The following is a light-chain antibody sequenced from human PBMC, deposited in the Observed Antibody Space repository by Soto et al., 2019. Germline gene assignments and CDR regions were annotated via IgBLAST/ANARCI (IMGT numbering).Light chain of an antibody. CDR2: SNN. J-gene: IGLJ3*02. Sequence: QSVLSQSPSASGTPGQRVTISCFGSSSNIGSNYVFWYQQLPGTAPKLLIYSNNQRPSGVPDRFSGSKSGTSASLAISGLQSEDEADYYCAAWDDSLNGWVFGGGTKLTVL. CDR3: AAWDDSLNGWV. CDR1: SSNIGSNY. V-gene: IGLV1-44*01.